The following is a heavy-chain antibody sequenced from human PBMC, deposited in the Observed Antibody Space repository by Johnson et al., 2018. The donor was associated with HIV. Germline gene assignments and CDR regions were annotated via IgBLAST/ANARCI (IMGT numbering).Heavy chain of an antibody. CDR1: GFTVSITY. CDR3: AREGNYAAFDI. Sequence: EVQLVESGGGLIQPGGSLRLSCEASGFTVSITYMSWVRQAPGKGLEWVSVIYSGGSTYYADSVKGRFTVSRDSSKNKLYLQMNSLRAEDTAVYYCAREGNYAAFDIWGQGTMVTVSS. CDR2: IYSGGST. V-gene: IGHV3-66*03. J-gene: IGHJ3*02. D-gene: IGHD4-11*01.